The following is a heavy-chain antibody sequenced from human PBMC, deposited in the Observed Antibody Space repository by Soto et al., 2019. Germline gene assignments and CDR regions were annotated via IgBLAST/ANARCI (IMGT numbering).Heavy chain of an antibody. D-gene: IGHD1-26*01. CDR3: ARLKYSKLYYFDY. CDR1: GGSISSYY. Sequence: ETLSLTCTVSGGSISSYYWSWIRQPPGKGLEWIGYIYYSGSTNYNPSLKSRVTISVDTSKNQFSLKLSSVTAADTAVYYCARLKYSKLYYFDYWGQGTLVTVSS. CDR2: IYYSGST. J-gene: IGHJ4*02. V-gene: IGHV4-59*08.